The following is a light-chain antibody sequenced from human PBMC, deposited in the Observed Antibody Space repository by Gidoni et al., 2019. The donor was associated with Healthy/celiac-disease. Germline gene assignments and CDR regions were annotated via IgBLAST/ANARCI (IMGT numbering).Light chain of an antibody. CDR1: QSISSY. J-gene: IGKJ1*01. Sequence: DIQMTQSPSSLSASVGDRVTITCRASQSISSYLNWYHQKPGQAPKLLIYAASSLQSGVPSRFSGSGSGTDFTLTISSLQPEDFATYYCQQSYSTPQTFXQXTKVEIK. CDR3: QQSYSTPQT. V-gene: IGKV1-39*01. CDR2: AAS.